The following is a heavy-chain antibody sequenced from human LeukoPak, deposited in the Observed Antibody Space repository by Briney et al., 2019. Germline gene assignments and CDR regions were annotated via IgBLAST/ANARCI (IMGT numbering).Heavy chain of an antibody. Sequence: ASVKVSCKASGYTFTSYYMHWVRQAPGQGLEWRGIINPSGGSTSYAQKFQGRVTMTRDMSTSTVYMELSSLRSEDTAVYYCAREQLGYCSGGSCSRLDYWGQGTLVTVSS. V-gene: IGHV1-46*01. CDR2: INPSGGST. D-gene: IGHD2-15*01. CDR1: GYTFTSYY. CDR3: AREQLGYCSGGSCSRLDY. J-gene: IGHJ4*02.